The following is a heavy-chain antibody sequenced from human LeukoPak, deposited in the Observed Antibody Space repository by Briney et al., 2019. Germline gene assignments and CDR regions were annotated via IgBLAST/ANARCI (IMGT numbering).Heavy chain of an antibody. D-gene: IGHD2-21*01. J-gene: IGHJ3*02. Sequence: SETLSLTCTVSGGSISSGGYYWSWIRQHPGKGLEWIAYIYYTGSTYYNPSLKSRLTISVDRSKNQFSLRLSSMTAADTAVYYCARVPSVIDAFDIWGQGTMVAVSS. CDR2: IYYTGST. V-gene: IGHV4-31*03. CDR3: ARVPSVIDAFDI. CDR1: GGSISSGGYY.